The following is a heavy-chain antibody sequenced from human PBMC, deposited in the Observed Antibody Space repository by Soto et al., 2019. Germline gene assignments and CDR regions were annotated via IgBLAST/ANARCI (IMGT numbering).Heavy chain of an antibody. V-gene: IGHV3-72*01. J-gene: IGHJ4*02. Sequence: GGSLRLSCAASGLTFSDRYMDWVRQAPGKGLEWVGRIRKKTNSYTTEYAASVKGRFIISRGDSTNSLYLQMSSLKTEDTAVYYCTTVTTVDYYFDFWGQGTLVTV. CDR1: GLTFSDRY. D-gene: IGHD4-17*01. CDR3: TTVTTVDYYFDF. CDR2: IRKKTNSYTT.